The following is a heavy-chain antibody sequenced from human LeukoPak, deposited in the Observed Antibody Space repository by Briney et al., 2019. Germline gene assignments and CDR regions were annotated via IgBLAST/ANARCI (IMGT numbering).Heavy chain of an antibody. CDR3: ARGGVGATAMYAFDI. Sequence: PGGSLRLSCAASGFTFSKYWMHWVRQAPGKGLVWVSRIYSDGSGTSYADSVKGRFTISRDNAKNTLFLQMNSLRAEDTAVYYCARGGVGATAMYAFDIWGQGTMVTVSS. V-gene: IGHV3-74*01. CDR2: IYSDGSGT. CDR1: GFTFSKYW. D-gene: IGHD1-26*01. J-gene: IGHJ3*02.